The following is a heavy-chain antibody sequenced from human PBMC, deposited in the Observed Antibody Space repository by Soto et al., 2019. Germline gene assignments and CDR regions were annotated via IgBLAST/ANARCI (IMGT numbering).Heavy chain of an antibody. V-gene: IGHV3-23*01. D-gene: IGHD5-12*01. J-gene: IGHJ4*02. CDR3: AKARGTLGYDVFGS. CDR1: GFSFSSYT. Sequence: PGESLKISCIASGFSFSSYTMSWVRQAPGKGLEWVSAVASAGVLTNSADSVKGRFTISRDNSRNTLYLQMNSLRAEDTAFYYCAKARGTLGYDVFGSWGPGPLVTLSS. CDR2: VASAGVLT.